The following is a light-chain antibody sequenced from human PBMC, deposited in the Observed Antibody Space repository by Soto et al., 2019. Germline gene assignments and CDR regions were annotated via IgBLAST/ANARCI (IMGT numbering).Light chain of an antibody. V-gene: IGLV2-14*01. Sequence: QSAVTQPASVSGSPGQSITISCTGTSSDVGGHDYVSWYQQYPGKAPRLIIYEVSNRPSGVSNRFSGSKSGNTASLTISGLRAEDEGDYFCSSYTGTSALILFGGGTQLTVL. CDR2: EVS. CDR3: SSYTGTSALIL. J-gene: IGLJ2*01. CDR1: SSDVGGHDY.